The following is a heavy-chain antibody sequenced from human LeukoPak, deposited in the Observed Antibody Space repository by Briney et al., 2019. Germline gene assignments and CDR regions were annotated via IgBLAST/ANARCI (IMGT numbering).Heavy chain of an antibody. CDR3: AKREYYDFWSGYYYYGMDV. V-gene: IGHV1-69*13. Sequence: SVKVSCKASGGTFSSYAISWVRQAPRQGLEWMGGIIPIFGTANYAQKFQGRVTITADESTSTAYMELSSLRSEDTAVYYCAKREYYDFWSGYYYYGMDVWGQGTTVTVSS. J-gene: IGHJ6*02. CDR2: IIPIFGTA. D-gene: IGHD3-3*01. CDR1: GGTFSSYA.